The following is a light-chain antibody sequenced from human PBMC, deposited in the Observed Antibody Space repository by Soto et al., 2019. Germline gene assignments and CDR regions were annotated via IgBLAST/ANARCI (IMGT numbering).Light chain of an antibody. CDR2: AAS. V-gene: IGKV1-12*01. Sequence: DIQMTQSPSSVSASVGDRVTITCRASHVISSWLAWYQQKPGKAPKLLIYAASRLQSGVPSRFSGSESGADFTLTISSLQPEDVATYYCQQTNNFPYTVGQGTKLEIK. CDR3: QQTNNFPYT. CDR1: HVISSW. J-gene: IGKJ2*01.